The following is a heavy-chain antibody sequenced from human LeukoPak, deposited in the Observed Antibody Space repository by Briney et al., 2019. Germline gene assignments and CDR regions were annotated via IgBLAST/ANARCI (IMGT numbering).Heavy chain of an antibody. Sequence: PGGSLRLSCAASGLTVSSNYMTWVRQAPGKGLEWVAVLYIDNNTFYADSVRGRFTVSSDDSTNTLYLQMNSLRAEDTAVYYCATQGRKPNNRFDPWGQGTLVTVSS. CDR1: GLTVSSNY. CDR3: ATQGRKPNNRFDP. CDR2: LYIDNNT. J-gene: IGHJ5*02. V-gene: IGHV3-53*01.